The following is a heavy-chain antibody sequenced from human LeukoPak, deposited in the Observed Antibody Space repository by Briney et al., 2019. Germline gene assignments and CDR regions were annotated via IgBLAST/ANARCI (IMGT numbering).Heavy chain of an antibody. Sequence: NPSETLSLTCAVYGGSFSGYYWSWIRQPAGKGLEWIGRIYTSGSTNYNPSLKSRVTMSVDTSKNQFSLKLSSVTAADTAVYYCARGLMGYSYGSLDYWGQGTLVTVSS. CDR2: IYTSGST. CDR3: ARGLMGYSYGSLDY. D-gene: IGHD5-18*01. V-gene: IGHV4-59*10. CDR1: GGSFSGYY. J-gene: IGHJ4*02.